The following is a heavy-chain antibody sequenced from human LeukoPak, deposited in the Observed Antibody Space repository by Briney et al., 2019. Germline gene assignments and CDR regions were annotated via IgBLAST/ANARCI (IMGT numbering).Heavy chain of an antibody. Sequence: SVKVSCKASGGTFSSYAISWVRQAPGQGLEWMGRIIPILGIANYAQKFQGRVTITADKSTSTAYMELSSLRSEGTAVYYCARDSGSYSDYWGQGTLVTVSS. CDR3: ARDSGSYSDY. D-gene: IGHD1-26*01. V-gene: IGHV1-69*04. CDR2: IIPILGIA. J-gene: IGHJ4*02. CDR1: GGTFSSYA.